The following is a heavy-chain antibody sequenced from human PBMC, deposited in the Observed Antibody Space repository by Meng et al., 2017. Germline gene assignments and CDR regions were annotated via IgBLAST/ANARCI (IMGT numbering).Heavy chain of an antibody. D-gene: IGHD3-16*01. CDR1: GFTFSSYA. V-gene: IGHV3-30*04. CDR2: ISYDGSNK. CDR3: ARDSNRWGALKY. J-gene: IGHJ4*02. Sequence: GESLKISCAASGFTFSSYAMHWVRQAPGKGLEWVAVISYDGSNKYYADSVKGRFTISRDNSKNTLYLQMNSLRAEDTAVYYCARDSNRWGALKYWGQGTLVTVSS.